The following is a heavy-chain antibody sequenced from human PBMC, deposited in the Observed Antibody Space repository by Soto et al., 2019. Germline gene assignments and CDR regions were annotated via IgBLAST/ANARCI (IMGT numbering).Heavy chain of an antibody. CDR2: VIPVFNTS. CDR3: ARGDEMTAVTIFEY. D-gene: IGHD4-17*01. V-gene: IGHV1-69*01. CDR1: GGAFGRYS. Sequence: QVQLEQSGPEVKRPGTSVKVSCKASGGAFGRYSVSWVRQAPGQGLEWIGGVIPVFNTSNYSLKFQGRVAIFADRSTNTVFMELRSLRAEDTALYYGARGDEMTAVTIFEYWGQGTLVTASS. J-gene: IGHJ4*02.